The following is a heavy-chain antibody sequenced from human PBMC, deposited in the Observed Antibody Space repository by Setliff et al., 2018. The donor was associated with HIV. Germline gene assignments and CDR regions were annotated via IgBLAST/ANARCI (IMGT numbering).Heavy chain of an antibody. Sequence: ASVKVSCKASGYTFSNNGISWVRQAPGQGLEWMGWINGYSGKTHFSPRLQGRLTMTTDTSTDTVYLELRSLASDDTAIYYCARGGVRGYSYGEAFDIWGQGTLVTVSS. CDR2: INGYSGKT. V-gene: IGHV1-18*01. CDR3: ARGGVRGYSYGEAFDI. CDR1: GYTFSNNG. D-gene: IGHD5-18*01. J-gene: IGHJ3*02.